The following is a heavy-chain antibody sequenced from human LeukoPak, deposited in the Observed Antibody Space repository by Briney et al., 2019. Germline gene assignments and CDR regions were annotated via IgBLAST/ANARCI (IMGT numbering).Heavy chain of an antibody. J-gene: IGHJ4*02. D-gene: IGHD3-22*01. Sequence: PSETLSLTCTVSGGSISSYYWSWIRQPPGKGLEWIGYIYYGVSTNYNPSLKSRVTISLDTSKKQISLKVRSVTAADTAIYYCARRQDYYDSSGYVYYFDYWGQGTLVTVSS. CDR3: ARRQDYYDSSGYVYYFDY. CDR2: IYYGVST. V-gene: IGHV4-59*08. CDR1: GGSISSYY.